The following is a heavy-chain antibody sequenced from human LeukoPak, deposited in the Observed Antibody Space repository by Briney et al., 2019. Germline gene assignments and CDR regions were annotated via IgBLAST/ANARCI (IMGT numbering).Heavy chain of an antibody. CDR1: GFTFSSYA. V-gene: IGHV3-23*01. D-gene: IGHD6-13*01. CDR3: AKATYSSSWNLYFDC. CDR2: ISGSGYST. Sequence: GGSLRLPCAASGFTFSSYAMSWVRQAPGKGLEWVSTISGSGYSTYYADSVKGRFTISRDNSKNTLYLQVNSLRADDTAVYYCAKATYSSSWNLYFDCWGQGTLVTVSS. J-gene: IGHJ4*02.